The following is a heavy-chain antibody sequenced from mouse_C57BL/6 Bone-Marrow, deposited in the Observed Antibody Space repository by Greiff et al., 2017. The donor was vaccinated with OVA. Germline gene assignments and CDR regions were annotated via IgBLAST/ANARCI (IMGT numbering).Heavy chain of an antibody. Sequence: QVQLQQSGAELVKPGASVKMSCKASGYTFTSYWITWVKQRPGQGLEWIGDIYPGSGSTNYNEKFKSKATLTVDTSSSTAYMQLSSLTSEDSAVYYCASSSYVYFDVWGTGTTVTVSS. J-gene: IGHJ1*03. CDR2: IYPGSGST. D-gene: IGHD1-1*01. CDR3: ASSSYVYFDV. CDR1: GYTFTSYW. V-gene: IGHV1-55*01.